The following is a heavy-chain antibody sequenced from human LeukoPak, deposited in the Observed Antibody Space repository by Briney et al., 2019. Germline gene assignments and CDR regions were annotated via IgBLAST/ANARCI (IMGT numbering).Heavy chain of an antibody. J-gene: IGHJ5*02. Sequence: PETLSLTCAVYGGSFSGYYWSWIRQPPGKGLEWIGEINHSGSTNYNPSLKSRVTISVDTSKNQFSLKLSSVTAADTAVYYCARGGLIVVVVAAWYNWFDPWGQGTLVTVSS. V-gene: IGHV4-34*01. CDR2: INHSGST. D-gene: IGHD2-15*01. CDR3: ARGGLIVVVVAAWYNWFDP. CDR1: GGSFSGYY.